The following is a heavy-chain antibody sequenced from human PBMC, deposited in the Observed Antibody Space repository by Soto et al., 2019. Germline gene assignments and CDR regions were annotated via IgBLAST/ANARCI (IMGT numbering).Heavy chain of an antibody. D-gene: IGHD2-8*01. CDR2: ISGSADST. J-gene: IGHJ6*02. CDR1: GFSFSSFA. V-gene: IGHV3-23*01. Sequence: EVQLLESGGGFIHPGGSLRLSCAASGFSFSSFAMNWVRQAPGKGLEWVSIISGSADSTFYADSAKGRFTISRDNSKSTLYLQINSLRAEDTAVYYCAKTRGAMIYAISVYGIDVWGQGTTGTVAS. CDR3: AKTRGAMIYAISVYGIDV.